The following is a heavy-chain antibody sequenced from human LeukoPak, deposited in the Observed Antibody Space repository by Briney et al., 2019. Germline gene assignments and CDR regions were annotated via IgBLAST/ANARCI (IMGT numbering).Heavy chain of an antibody. J-gene: IGHJ4*02. Sequence: SETLSPTCTVSGYSISSGYYWSWIRQPPGKGLEWIGEINHSGSTNYNPSLKSRVTISVDTSKNQFSLKLSSVTAADTAVYYCASYGSGSYDYWGQGTLVTVSS. CDR3: ASYGSGSYDY. V-gene: IGHV4-38-2*02. CDR1: GYSISSGYY. D-gene: IGHD3-10*01. CDR2: INHSGST.